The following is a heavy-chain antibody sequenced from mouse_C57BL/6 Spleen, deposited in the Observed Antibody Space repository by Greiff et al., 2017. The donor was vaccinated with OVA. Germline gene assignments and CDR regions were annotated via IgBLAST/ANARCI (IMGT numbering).Heavy chain of an antibody. V-gene: IGHV2-2*01. CDR1: GFSLTSYG. CDR3: ARNHGNYGYYFDY. CDR2: IWSGGST. J-gene: IGHJ2*01. D-gene: IGHD2-1*01. Sequence: VKLVESGPGLVQPSQSLSITCTVSGFSLTSYGVHWVRQSPGKGLEWLGVIWSGGSTDYNAAFISRLSISKDNSKSQVFFKMNSLQADDTAIYYCARNHGNYGYYFDYWGQGTTLTVSS.